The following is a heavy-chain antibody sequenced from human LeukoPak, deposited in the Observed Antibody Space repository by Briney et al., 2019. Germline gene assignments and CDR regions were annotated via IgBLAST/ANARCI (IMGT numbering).Heavy chain of an antibody. D-gene: IGHD3-10*01. CDR3: AVVRGVIGMGYMDV. Sequence: SETLSLTCTVSGYSISSGYYWGWIRQPPGKGLEWIGSIYHSGSTYYNPSLKSRVTISVDTSKNQFSLKLSSVTAADTAVYYCAVVRGVIGMGYMDVWGKGTTVTVSS. CDR1: GYSISSGYY. CDR2: IYHSGST. V-gene: IGHV4-38-2*02. J-gene: IGHJ6*03.